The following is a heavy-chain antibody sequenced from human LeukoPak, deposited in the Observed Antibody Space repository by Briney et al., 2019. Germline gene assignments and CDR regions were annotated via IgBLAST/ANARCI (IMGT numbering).Heavy chain of an antibody. D-gene: IGHD3-10*01. CDR3: AKASVTMVRGVLGDY. CDR1: GFTFSSYA. CDR2: ISGSGGST. Sequence: GGSLRLSCAASGFTFSSYAMSWVRQAPGRGLEWVSAISGSGGSTYYADSVKGRFTISRDNSKNTLYLQTNSLRAEDTAVYYCAKASVTMVRGVLGDYWGQGTLVTVSS. V-gene: IGHV3-23*01. J-gene: IGHJ4*02.